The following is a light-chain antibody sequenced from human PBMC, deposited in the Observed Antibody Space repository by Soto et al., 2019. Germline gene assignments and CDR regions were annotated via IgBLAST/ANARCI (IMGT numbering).Light chain of an antibody. CDR2: SAS. CDR3: QQYNTWPRT. J-gene: IGKJ1*01. Sequence: EIVLTQSPCTLSLSPGEIATLSCRTSQSVSSDLAWYHQKPGQAPRLLIYSASTRATGIPARFSGSGSGTEFTLTINSLQSEDFAVYYCQQYNTWPRTFGQGTKVDIK. V-gene: IGKV3-15*01. CDR1: QSVSSD.